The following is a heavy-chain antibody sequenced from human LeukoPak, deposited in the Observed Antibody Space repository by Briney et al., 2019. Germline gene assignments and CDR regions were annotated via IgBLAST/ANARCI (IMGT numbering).Heavy chain of an antibody. Sequence: SETLSLTCTVSGYSISSGYYWGWIRQPPGKGLEWIGEINHSGSTNYNPSLKSRVTISVDTSKNQFSLKLSSVTAADTAVYYCASTNLLLWFGELTKTAYFDYWGQGTLVTVSS. CDR2: INHSGST. V-gene: IGHV4-38-2*02. D-gene: IGHD3-10*01. J-gene: IGHJ4*02. CDR3: ASTNLLLWFGELTKTAYFDY. CDR1: GYSISSGYY.